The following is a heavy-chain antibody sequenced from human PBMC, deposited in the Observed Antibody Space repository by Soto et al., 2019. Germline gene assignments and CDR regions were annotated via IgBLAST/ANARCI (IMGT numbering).Heavy chain of an antibody. CDR2: IYTSGRT. CDR1: CGSISSYY. D-gene: IGHD1-7*01. Sequence: PSETLSLTCPVSCGSISSYYWSWIRQPAGKGLEWIGRIYTSGRTNYNPSLKSRVTMSVDTSKNQFSLKLSSVTAADTAVYYCARARWNYESWFDHWGQGTLVTVSS. CDR3: ARARWNYESWFDH. J-gene: IGHJ5*02. V-gene: IGHV4-4*07.